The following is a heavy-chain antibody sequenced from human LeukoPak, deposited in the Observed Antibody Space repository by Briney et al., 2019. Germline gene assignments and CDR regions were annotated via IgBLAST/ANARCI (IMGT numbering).Heavy chain of an antibody. CDR2: IGTAGDT. J-gene: IGHJ5*02. CDR3: ARGNPGNWFDP. CDR1: GFTFSSYD. Sequence: GGSLRLSCAASGFTFSSYDMHWVRQATGKGLEWVSAIGTAGDTYYPGSVKGRFTISRENAKNSLCLQMNSLRAGDTAVYYCARGNPGNWFDPWGQGTLVTVSS. V-gene: IGHV3-13*01.